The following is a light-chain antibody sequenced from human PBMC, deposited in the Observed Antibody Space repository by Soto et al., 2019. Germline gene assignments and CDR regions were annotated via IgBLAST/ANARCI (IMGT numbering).Light chain of an antibody. CDR2: EVN. Sequence: QSVLTQPASVSGSPGQSITFSCTGSSDDIGNFNLVSWYQQYPRKAPKLILYEVNKRPLGVSDRFSGSKSGNTASLTISGLQAEDEADYHCCSYAGSRWVFGGGTKLTVL. CDR1: SDDIGNFNL. V-gene: IGLV2-23*02. J-gene: IGLJ3*02. CDR3: CSYAGSRWV.